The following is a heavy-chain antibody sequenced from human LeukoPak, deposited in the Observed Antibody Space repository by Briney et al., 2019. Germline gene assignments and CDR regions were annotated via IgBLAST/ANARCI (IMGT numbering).Heavy chain of an antibody. CDR3: ARDREGFGESYFDY. D-gene: IGHD3-10*01. Sequence: GGSLRLSCAASRFTFSRYGMHWVRQAPGKGLEWVAFIRYDGSNKHYADSVKGRFTISRDNAKNSLYLQMNSLRAEDTAMYYCARDREGFGESYFDYWGQGTLVTVSS. CDR1: RFTFSRYG. CDR2: IRYDGSNK. V-gene: IGHV3-30*02. J-gene: IGHJ4*02.